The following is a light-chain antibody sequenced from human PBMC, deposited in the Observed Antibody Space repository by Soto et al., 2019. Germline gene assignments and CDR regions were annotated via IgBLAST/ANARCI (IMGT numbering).Light chain of an antibody. CDR2: AAS. CDR3: QHLPGYPIT. V-gene: IGKV1-9*01. Sequence: SLWAQSPSSLSASVGDRVTITCRASQGIDSSFAWYQQKPGKAPKLLIYAASNLQSGVPSRFSGSGSGTHFTLTISSLQPEDFAPYYCQHLPGYPITFGQGTRLENK. J-gene: IGKJ5*01. CDR1: QGIDSS.